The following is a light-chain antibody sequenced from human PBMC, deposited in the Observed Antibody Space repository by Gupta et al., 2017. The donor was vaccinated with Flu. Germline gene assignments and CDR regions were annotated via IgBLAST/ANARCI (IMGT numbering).Light chain of an antibody. CDR2: EVS. J-gene: IGLJ2*01. V-gene: IGLV2-8*01. CDR1: SNDVGSYNY. CDR3: SSYAGSNNFVV. Sequence: QPALTHPPSASGSPGQSVTIPCPGTSNDVGSYNYVSWYQQYPGKAPKLMIYEVSKRPLGVPDRFSGSKSGNTASLTVSGLQAEDEAHYYCSSYAGSNNFVVFGGGTKLTVL.